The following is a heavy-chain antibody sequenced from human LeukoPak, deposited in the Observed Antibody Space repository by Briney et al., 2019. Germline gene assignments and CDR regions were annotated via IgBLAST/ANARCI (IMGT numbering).Heavy chain of an antibody. Sequence: PSETLSLTCTVSGGSISSYYWSWIRQPPGKGLEWIGYIYYSGSTNYNPSLKSRVTISVDTSKNQFSLKLSSVTAADTAVYYCARSPTVTTYYYYYYMDVWGKGTTVTISS. CDR3: ARSPTVTTYYYYYYMDV. CDR2: IYYSGST. V-gene: IGHV4-59*01. CDR1: GGSISSYY. D-gene: IGHD4-17*01. J-gene: IGHJ6*03.